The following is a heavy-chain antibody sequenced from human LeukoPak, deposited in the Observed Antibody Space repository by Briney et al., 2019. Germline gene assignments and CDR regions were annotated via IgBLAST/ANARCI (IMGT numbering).Heavy chain of an antibody. CDR3: ARRGLVVVPL. Sequence: PSETLSLTCTVSGGSVGSSDSYWVWVRQPPGKGLEWVGSIYYGGTTHYHPCLKSRVTVSVDTSKNQFSLSLTSVTAADTAVYYCARRGLVVVPLWGQGTLVTVSS. CDR1: GGSVGSSDSY. V-gene: IGHV4-39*01. J-gene: IGHJ4*02. CDR2: IYYGGTT. D-gene: IGHD2-21*01.